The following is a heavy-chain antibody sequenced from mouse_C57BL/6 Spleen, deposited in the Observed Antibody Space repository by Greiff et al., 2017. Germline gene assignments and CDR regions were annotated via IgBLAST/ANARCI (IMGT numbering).Heavy chain of an antibody. J-gene: IGHJ3*01. V-gene: IGHV1-82*01. CDR3: ASADGGWGFAD. D-gene: IGHD1-1*02. CDR2: IYPGDGDT. CDR1: GYAFSSSW. Sequence: QVQLQQSGPELVKPGASVKISCKASGYAFSSSWMNWVKQRPGQGLEWIGRIYPGDGDTNYNGKFKGNATLTADKASSTVYMQLSSLTSEESAVYFCASADGGWGFADWGKGAVVTVSA.